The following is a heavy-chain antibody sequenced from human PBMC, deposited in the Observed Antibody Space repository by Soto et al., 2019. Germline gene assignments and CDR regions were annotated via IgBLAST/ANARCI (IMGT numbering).Heavy chain of an antibody. J-gene: IGHJ4*02. CDR1: GFTFSSYA. CDR3: ANGKGYCSGGSCYSGDY. CDR2: ISGSGGST. V-gene: IGHV3-23*01. D-gene: IGHD2-15*01. Sequence: EVQLLESGGGLVQPGGSLRLSCAASGFTFSSYAMSWVRQAPGKGPEWVSAISGSGGSTYYADSVKGRFTISRDNSKNTLYLQMNSLRAEDTAVYYCANGKGYCSGGSCYSGDYWGQGTLVTVSS.